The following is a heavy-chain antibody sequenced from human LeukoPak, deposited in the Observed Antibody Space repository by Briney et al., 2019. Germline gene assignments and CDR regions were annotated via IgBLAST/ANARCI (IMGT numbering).Heavy chain of an antibody. CDR2: ISGSGTYK. J-gene: IGHJ3*02. Sequence: GGSLRLSREASGFTFSRHTMNWVRQAPGKGLEWVSCISGSGTYKYYTDSVKGRFAISRDNAKSSLYLQMHSLRAEDTAVYYCARSDYDSSGLDAFDIWGHGTMVTVSS. CDR3: ARSDYDSSGLDAFDI. CDR1: GFTFSRHT. D-gene: IGHD3-22*01. V-gene: IGHV3-21*06.